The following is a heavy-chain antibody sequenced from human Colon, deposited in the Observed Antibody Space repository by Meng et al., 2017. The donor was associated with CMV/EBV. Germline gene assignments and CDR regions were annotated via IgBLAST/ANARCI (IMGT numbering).Heavy chain of an antibody. CDR3: AREQRGYCTSTSCPSRWFDP. CDR1: GFTFSNYW. J-gene: IGHJ5*02. D-gene: IGHD2-2*01. CDR2: IKEDGSEK. Sequence: GGSLRLSCAASGFTFSNYWMTWLRQAPGRGPEVVAHIKEDGSEKYFVASVKGRCSISRDNAKNSLYLQMNSLRAEDTAVYYCAREQRGYCTSTSCPSRWFDPWGQGTLVTVSS. V-gene: IGHV3-7*01.